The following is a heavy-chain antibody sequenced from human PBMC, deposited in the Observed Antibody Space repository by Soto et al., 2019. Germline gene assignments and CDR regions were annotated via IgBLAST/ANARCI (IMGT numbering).Heavy chain of an antibody. J-gene: IGHJ5*01. Sequence: SSETLSLTCSVSGDSISNLDYFWAWVRQPPGQALEYIGYIYKSATTYYNPSFESRVAISVDTSKSQFSLNVTSVTAADTAVYFCARGRYCLTGRCFPNWFDSWGQGALVTVSS. V-gene: IGHV4-30-4*01. D-gene: IGHD7-27*01. CDR3: ARGRYCLTGRCFPNWFDS. CDR1: GDSISNLDYF. CDR2: IYKSATT.